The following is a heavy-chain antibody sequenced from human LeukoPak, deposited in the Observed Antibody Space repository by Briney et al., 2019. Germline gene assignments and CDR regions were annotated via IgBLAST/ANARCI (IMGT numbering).Heavy chain of an antibody. CDR2: ITSSGSTK. J-gene: IGHJ4*02. D-gene: IGHD4-11*01. CDR1: GFTFRGYY. Sequence: GGTLRLSCAASGFTFRGYYMSWIRQPPGKGLEWVSDITSSGSTKYYADPVKGRFTTSRDNDKNSLVLQMNSLRDEGTAVYYWARIGLRDYRVDFWGQGTLVTVSS. CDR3: ARIGLRDYRVDF. V-gene: IGHV3-11*01.